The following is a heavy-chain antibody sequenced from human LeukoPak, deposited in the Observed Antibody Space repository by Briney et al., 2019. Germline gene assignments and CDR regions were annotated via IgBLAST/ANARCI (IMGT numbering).Heavy chain of an antibody. Sequence: ASVKVSCKASGYTFTSYGISWVRQAPGQGLEWMGWISAYNGNTNYAHKLQGRVTMTTDTSTSTDYMELRSLRSDDTAVYYCARFSIVGASPFDYWGQGTLVTVSS. CDR1: GYTFTSYG. J-gene: IGHJ4*02. CDR3: ARFSIVGASPFDY. D-gene: IGHD1-26*01. CDR2: ISAYNGNT. V-gene: IGHV1-18*01.